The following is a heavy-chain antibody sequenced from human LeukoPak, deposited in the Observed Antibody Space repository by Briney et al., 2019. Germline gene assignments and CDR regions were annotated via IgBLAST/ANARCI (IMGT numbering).Heavy chain of an antibody. J-gene: IGHJ4*02. CDR1: GFTFSSYI. Sequence: GGSLRLSCAASGFTFSSYIMNWVRQAPGKGLEWVASISSSSNYIYYADSVKGRFTISRDNAKNSLYLQMNSLRAEDTAVYYCARDPSIAVAGEFDYWGQGTLVTVSS. D-gene: IGHD6-19*01. CDR2: ISSSSNYI. CDR3: ARDPSIAVAGEFDY. V-gene: IGHV3-21*01.